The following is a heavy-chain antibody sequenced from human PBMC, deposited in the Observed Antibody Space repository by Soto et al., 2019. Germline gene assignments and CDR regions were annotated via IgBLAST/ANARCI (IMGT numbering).Heavy chain of an antibody. CDR3: ARVGDDYVWGSYRYTPPYNWFDP. D-gene: IGHD3-16*02. V-gene: IGHV1-69*01. CDR2: IIPIFGTA. CDR1: GGTFSSYA. Sequence: VQLVQSGAEVKKPGSSVKVSCKASGGTFSSYAISWVRQAPGQGLEWMGGIIPIFGTANYAQKFQGRVTITADESTSTAYMELSSLRSEDTAVYYCARVGDDYVWGSYRYTPPYNWFDPWGQGTLVTVSS. J-gene: IGHJ5*02.